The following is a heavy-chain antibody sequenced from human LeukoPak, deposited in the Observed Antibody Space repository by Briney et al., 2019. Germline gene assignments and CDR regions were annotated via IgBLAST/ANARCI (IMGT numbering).Heavy chain of an antibody. CDR3: ARGPGGSSSSDFDY. Sequence: SETLSLTCTVSGGSISSYYWSWIRQPPGKGLEWIGYIYYSGSTNYNPSLKSRVTISVDTSKNQSSLKLSSVTAADTAVYYCARGPGGSSSSDFDYWGQGTLVTVSS. CDR2: IYYSGST. D-gene: IGHD6-6*01. CDR1: GGSISSYY. V-gene: IGHV4-59*08. J-gene: IGHJ4*02.